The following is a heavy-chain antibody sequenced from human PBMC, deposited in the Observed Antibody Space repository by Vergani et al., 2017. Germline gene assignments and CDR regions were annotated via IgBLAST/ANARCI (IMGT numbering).Heavy chain of an antibody. Sequence: EVQLVQSGAEVKKPGESLKISCKGSGYSFTSYWIGWVHQMPGKGLEWMGIIYPGDSDTRYSPSFQGQVTISADKSISTAYLQWSSLKASDTAMYYCARLSSGWLSNNYFDYWGQGTLVTVSS. D-gene: IGHD6-19*01. V-gene: IGHV5-51*07. CDR3: ARLSSGWLSNNYFDY. CDR2: IYPGDSDT. J-gene: IGHJ4*02. CDR1: GYSFTSYW.